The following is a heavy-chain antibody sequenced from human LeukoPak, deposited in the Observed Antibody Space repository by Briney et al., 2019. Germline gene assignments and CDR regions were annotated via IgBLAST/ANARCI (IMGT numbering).Heavy chain of an antibody. CDR2: IYHSGST. D-gene: IGHD3-22*01. V-gene: IGHV4-38-2*02. Sequence: SETLSLTCTVSGGSISSGYYWGWIRQPPGKGLEWIGRIYHSGSTYYNPSLKSRVTISVDTSKNQFSLKLSSVTDADAAVYYCARDLFQGDYYDSSGPPYFDYWGPGTLVTVSS. CDR1: GGSISSGYY. J-gene: IGHJ4*02. CDR3: ARDLFQGDYYDSSGPPYFDY.